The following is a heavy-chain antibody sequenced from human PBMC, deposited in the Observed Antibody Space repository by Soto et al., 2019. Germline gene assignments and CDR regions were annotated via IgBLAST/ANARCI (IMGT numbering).Heavy chain of an antibody. V-gene: IGHV3-30-3*01. D-gene: IGHD2-8*01. J-gene: IGHJ5*02. Sequence: GGSLRLSCAASGFTFSSYAMHWVRQAPGKGLEWVAVISYDGSNKYYADSVKGRFTISRDNSKNTLYLQMNSLRAEDTAVYYCARARYCTNGVCSRYNWFDPWGQGPLVTVSS. CDR2: ISYDGSNK. CDR3: ARARYCTNGVCSRYNWFDP. CDR1: GFTFSSYA.